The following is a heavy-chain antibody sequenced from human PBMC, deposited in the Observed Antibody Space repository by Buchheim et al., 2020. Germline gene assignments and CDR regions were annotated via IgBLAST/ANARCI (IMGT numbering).Heavy chain of an antibody. CDR2: ISISSSYI. Sequence: EVQLVESGGGLVKPGGSLRLSCAASGFTFSRYSMNWVRQAPGKGLEWVSSISISSSYIYFADSVKGRFTISSDNAKNSLYLQMNSLRAEDTAVYYCARDPHGVYCSSTSCYFQHWGQGTL. CDR1: GFTFSRYS. D-gene: IGHD2-2*01. J-gene: IGHJ1*01. V-gene: IGHV3-21*01. CDR3: ARDPHGVYCSSTSCYFQH.